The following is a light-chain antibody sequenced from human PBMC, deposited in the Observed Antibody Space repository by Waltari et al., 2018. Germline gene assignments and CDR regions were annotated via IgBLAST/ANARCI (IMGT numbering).Light chain of an antibody. Sequence: EIVMTQSPGTLSVSPGEGATLSCRASQSVSSNGAWYQQRPGQAPRLLIFGASTRATGIPARFSGSESGTEFTLTISSLQSEDSAVYFCQQYTTLPLTFGGGTKVEI. J-gene: IGKJ4*01. CDR1: QSVSSN. CDR3: QQYTTLPLT. CDR2: GAS. V-gene: IGKV3-15*01.